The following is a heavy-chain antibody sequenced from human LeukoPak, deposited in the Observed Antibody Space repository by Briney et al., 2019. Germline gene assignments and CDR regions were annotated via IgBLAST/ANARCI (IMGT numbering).Heavy chain of an antibody. CDR2: INPNSGGT. D-gene: IGHD3-22*01. Sequence: ASVKVSCKASGYTFTGYYMHWVRQAPGQGLEWMGWINPNSGGTNYAQKFQGRVTMTRDTSISTAYMELSRLRSDDTAVYYCASSAVTMIVVVMAFDIWGQGTMVTVSS. J-gene: IGHJ3*02. V-gene: IGHV1-2*02. CDR1: GYTFTGYY. CDR3: ASSAVTMIVVVMAFDI.